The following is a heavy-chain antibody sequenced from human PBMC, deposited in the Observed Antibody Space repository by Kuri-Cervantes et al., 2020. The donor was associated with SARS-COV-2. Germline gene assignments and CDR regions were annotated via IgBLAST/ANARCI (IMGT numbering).Heavy chain of an antibody. D-gene: IGHD4-17*01. J-gene: IGHJ4*02. CDR3: ARSPSNGDYDGWFDY. Sequence: ESLKISCAVYGGSFSGYYWSWIRQPPGKGLEWIGEINHSGSTNYNPSLKSRVTISVDTSKNQFSLKLSSVTAADTAVYYCARSPSNGDYDGWFDYWGQGTLVTVSS. CDR2: INHSGST. CDR1: GGSFSGYY. V-gene: IGHV4-34*01.